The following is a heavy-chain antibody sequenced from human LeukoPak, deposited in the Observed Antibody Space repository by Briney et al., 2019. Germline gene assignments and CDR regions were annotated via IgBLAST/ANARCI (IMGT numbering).Heavy chain of an antibody. CDR3: ARRSHCDVGSCPPV. CDR1: GDSISRTYYY. CDR2: IYYGGET. Sequence: PSETLSLTCTVSGDSISRTYYYWVWIRQPPGKGLEWIGSIYYGGETYYNPSLRSRVTISSDTSKNQFSLSLNSVTATDTAVYYCARRSHCDVGSCPPVWGQGTTVTVSS. D-gene: IGHD1-26*01. J-gene: IGHJ6*02. V-gene: IGHV4-39*01.